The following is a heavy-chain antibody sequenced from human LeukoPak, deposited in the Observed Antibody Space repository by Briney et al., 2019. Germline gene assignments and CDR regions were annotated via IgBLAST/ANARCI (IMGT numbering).Heavy chain of an antibody. J-gene: IGHJ5*02. CDR2: INPSGGST. D-gene: IGHD2-15*01. Sequence: ASVKVSCKASGYTFTSYYMHWVRQAPGQGLEWMGIINPSGGSTSYAQKFQGRVTMTRDTSTSTVYMELSSLRSEDTAVYYCARDRELGYCSGGSCYPRPPYTWFDPWGQGTLVTVSS. CDR1: GYTFTSYY. CDR3: ARDRELGYCSGGSCYPRPPYTWFDP. V-gene: IGHV1-46*01.